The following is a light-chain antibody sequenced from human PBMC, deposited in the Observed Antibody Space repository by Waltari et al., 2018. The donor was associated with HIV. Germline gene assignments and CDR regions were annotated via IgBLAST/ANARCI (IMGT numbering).Light chain of an antibody. V-gene: IGLV2-14*01. Sequence: QSALTQPASVSGSPGQSITISCTGTSSDFGSAFGGYKYVSWYQPHPGKDPKLMFYEVINRPSGVSNRFSSSKSSNTASLTISGLQAEDEADYYCISYTISSTLVLGGGTKLTVL. CDR3: ISYTISSTLV. CDR1: SSDFGSAFGGYKY. CDR2: EVI. J-gene: IGLJ2*01.